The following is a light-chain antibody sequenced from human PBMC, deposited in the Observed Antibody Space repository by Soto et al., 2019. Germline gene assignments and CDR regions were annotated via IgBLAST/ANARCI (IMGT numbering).Light chain of an antibody. CDR3: QQANSFPIT. CDR2: AAS. CDR1: QGIRSW. Sequence: DIQMTQSPSSVSASVGDRVTITCRASQGIRSWLAWYQQKPGTAPKLLIYAASTLQSGVPSRFSGSGSGTDFSLTISSLQPDDFATYYCQQANSFPITFGQGTRLVIK. V-gene: IGKV1-12*01. J-gene: IGKJ5*01.